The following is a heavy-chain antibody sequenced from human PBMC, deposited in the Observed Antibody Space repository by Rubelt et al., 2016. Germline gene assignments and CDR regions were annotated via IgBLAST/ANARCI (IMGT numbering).Heavy chain of an antibody. CDR3: ARDSGSRIFDY. D-gene: IGHD2/OR15-2a*01. CDR1: GGSISSGGYY. CDR2: IFYSGST. V-gene: IGHV4-31*03. J-gene: IGHJ4*02. Sequence: QVQLQESGPGLVKPSQTLSLTCTVSGGSISSGGYYWSWFRQHPGKGLEWIGYIFYSGSTYYNPSLKSRVTISVDTSKNQFSLKLSSVTAADTAVYYCARDSGSRIFDYWGQGTLVTVSS.